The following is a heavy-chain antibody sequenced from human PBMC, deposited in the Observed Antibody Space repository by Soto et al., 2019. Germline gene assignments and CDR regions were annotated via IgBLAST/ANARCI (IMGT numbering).Heavy chain of an antibody. CDR1: GGSISSYY. CDR3: ARDRIAVAGDYYYGMDV. V-gene: IGHV4-59*01. Sequence: KPSETLSLTCTVSGGSISSYYCSWIRQPPGKGLEWIGYIYYSGSTNYNPSLKSRVTISVDTSKNQFSLKLSSVTAADTAVYYCARDRIAVAGDYYYGMDVWGQGTTVTVSS. J-gene: IGHJ6*02. CDR2: IYYSGST. D-gene: IGHD6-19*01.